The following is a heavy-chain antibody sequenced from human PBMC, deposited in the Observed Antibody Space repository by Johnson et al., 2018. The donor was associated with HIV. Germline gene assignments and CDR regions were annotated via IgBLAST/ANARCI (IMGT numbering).Heavy chain of an antibody. CDR3: VRGGGYSIAAPSDAFDI. CDR1: GFTFSSYA. J-gene: IGHJ3*02. D-gene: IGHD6-6*01. V-gene: IGHV3-30-3*01. Sequence: QVQLVESGGGVVQPGRSLRLSCAASGFTFSSYAMHWVRQAPGKGLEWVAVISYDGSNKYYADSVKGRFTISRDNSKNTLYLQMNSLRAEDTAVYYCVRGGGYSIAAPSDAFDIWGQGTMVTVSS. CDR2: ISYDGSNK.